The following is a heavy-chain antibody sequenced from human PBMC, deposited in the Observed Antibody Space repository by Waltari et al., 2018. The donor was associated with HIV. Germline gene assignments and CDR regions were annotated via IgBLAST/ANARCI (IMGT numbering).Heavy chain of an antibody. J-gene: IGHJ6*02. Sequence: APGKGLEWVAFIRYDGSNKYYADSVKGRFTISRDNSDNTLYLQMNSLRAEDTAVYYCAKGESLEYXSSGPSSINGMDVWGQGTTVTVSX. CDR2: IRYDGSNK. D-gene: IGHD6-6*01. V-gene: IGHV3-30*02. CDR3: AKGESLEYXSSGPSSINGMDV.